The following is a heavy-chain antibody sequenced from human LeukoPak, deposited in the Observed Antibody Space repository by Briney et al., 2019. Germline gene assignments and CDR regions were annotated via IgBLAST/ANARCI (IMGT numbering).Heavy chain of an antibody. V-gene: IGHV3-23*01. CDR1: GFTFSSYA. CDR3: AKDYIGYDEDFDY. CDR2: ISGSGYST. D-gene: IGHD2-2*01. J-gene: IGHJ4*02. Sequence: GGSLRLSCAASGFTFSSYAMSWVRQAPGKGLEWVSSISGSGYSTYYPKSVKGRFSISRDNSKNTLYLEMNSLRAEDTAVYYCAKDYIGYDEDFDYWGQGHLVTVSS.